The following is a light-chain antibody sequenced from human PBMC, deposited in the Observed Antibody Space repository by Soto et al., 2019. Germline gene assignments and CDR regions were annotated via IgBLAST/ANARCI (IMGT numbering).Light chain of an antibody. CDR3: QDYNSWT. CDR2: KGS. V-gene: IGKV1-5*03. Sequence: DIQMTQSPSTLSASVGDRVTITCRASQSISNWLPWYQQKPGKAPKVLIYKGSNLKSGVSSRFSGSGSGTEFTLTISSLQPDDFATYYCQDYNSWTFGQGTKVEI. CDR1: QSISNW. J-gene: IGKJ1*01.